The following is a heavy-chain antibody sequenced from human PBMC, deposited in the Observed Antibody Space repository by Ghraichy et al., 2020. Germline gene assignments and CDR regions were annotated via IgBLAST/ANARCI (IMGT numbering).Heavy chain of an antibody. Sequence: SETLALTCSVPAGSFSSGSPYWSWIRQPAGKGLEWIGRISTSGNTYYNPSLESRVTISMDTSRNQFSLNLSSMTAADTAVYYCARSQWLPDDIFNHWGQGAMVTVSS. V-gene: IGHV4-61*02. CDR2: ISTSGNT. D-gene: IGHD3-9*01. CDR3: ARSQWLPDDIFNH. CDR1: AGSFSSGSPY. J-gene: IGHJ3*01.